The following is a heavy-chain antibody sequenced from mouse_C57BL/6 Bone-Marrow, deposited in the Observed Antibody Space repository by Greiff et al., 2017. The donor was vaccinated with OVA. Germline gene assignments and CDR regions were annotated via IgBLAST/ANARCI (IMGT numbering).Heavy chain of an antibody. V-gene: IGHV10-1*01. J-gene: IGHJ4*01. CDR1: GFSFTAYA. CDR2: ISSESNNYAT. Sequence: EVQLVESGGGLVQPKGSLTLSCAASGFSFTAYAMNWVRQAPGKGLEWVARISSESNNYATYYAVSVKDRFTISRDNSDSMLYLQMNNLTAEDTAMYYCVRPYDYYAMDYWGQGTSVTVSS. CDR3: VRPYDYYAMDY.